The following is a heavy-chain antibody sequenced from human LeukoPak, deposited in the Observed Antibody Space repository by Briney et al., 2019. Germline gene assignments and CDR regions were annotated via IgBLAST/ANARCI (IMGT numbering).Heavy chain of an antibody. Sequence: ASVKVSCKASGGTFSSYAISWVRQAPGQGLEWMGGIIPIFGTANYAQKFQGRVTITADESTSTAYMELSSLRSEDTAVYYCARGTYYYDSGGYDYFDYWGQGTLVTVSS. J-gene: IGHJ4*02. CDR3: ARGTYYYDSGGYDYFDY. CDR2: IIPIFGTA. V-gene: IGHV1-69*13. D-gene: IGHD3-22*01. CDR1: GGTFSSYA.